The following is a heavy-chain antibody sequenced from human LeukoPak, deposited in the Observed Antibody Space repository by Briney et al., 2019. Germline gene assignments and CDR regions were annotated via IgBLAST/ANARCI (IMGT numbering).Heavy chain of an antibody. J-gene: IGHJ3*02. CDR2: ISTGSHYT. Sequence: GGSLRLSCAASAFTFSDYYMSWIHQAPGKGLEWVSYISTGSHYTNYADSVKGRFTISRDDARNSLFLQINSLRAEDMAVYYCARFYGLGTWNDAFDIWGQGTMVTVSS. CDR1: AFTFSDYY. V-gene: IGHV3-11*03. D-gene: IGHD3-10*01. CDR3: ARFYGLGTWNDAFDI.